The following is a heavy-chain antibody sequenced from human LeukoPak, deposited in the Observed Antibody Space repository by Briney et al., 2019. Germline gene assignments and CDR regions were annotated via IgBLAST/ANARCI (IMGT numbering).Heavy chain of an antibody. CDR1: GFTFNNYA. V-gene: IGHV3-23*01. CDR2: ISGSVDFT. Sequence: VGSLRLSCAASGFTFNNYAMSWVRQAPGNGLEGFSAISGSVDFTYYADSVKGRFTISRDNSKNTLYLQMNSVRVEDSAVYYCAKDMTPVAYCSSTSCYWSFYNWGQGTLVTVSS. CDR3: AKDMTPVAYCSSTSCYWSFYN. D-gene: IGHD2-2*01. J-gene: IGHJ4*02.